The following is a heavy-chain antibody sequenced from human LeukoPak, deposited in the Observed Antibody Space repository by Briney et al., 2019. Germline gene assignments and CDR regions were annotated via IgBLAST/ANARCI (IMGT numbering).Heavy chain of an antibody. V-gene: IGHV3-23*01. J-gene: IGHJ3*02. CDR3: AKVHYDILTGYYKGAFDI. CDR1: GFTFSSYG. Sequence: GGSLRLSCAASGFTFSSYGMSWVRQAPGKGLEWGSVISGSGGSTYYADSVKGRFTISIDNAKNTLYLQMNRLRAEDTAVYYCAKVHYDILTGYYKGAFDIWGQGAMVTVSS. CDR2: ISGSGGST. D-gene: IGHD3-9*01.